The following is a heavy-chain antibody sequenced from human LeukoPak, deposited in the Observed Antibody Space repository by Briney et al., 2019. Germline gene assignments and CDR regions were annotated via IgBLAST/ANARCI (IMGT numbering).Heavy chain of an antibody. Sequence: GGSLRLSCAASGFTFSSYSMNWVRQAPGKGLEWVSAISGSGGSTYYADSVKGRFTISRDNSKNTLYLQMNSLRAEDTAVYYCAKDNIAVAWPFDYWGQGTLVTVSS. J-gene: IGHJ4*02. V-gene: IGHV3-23*01. CDR3: AKDNIAVAWPFDY. CDR1: GFTFSSYS. D-gene: IGHD6-19*01. CDR2: ISGSGGST.